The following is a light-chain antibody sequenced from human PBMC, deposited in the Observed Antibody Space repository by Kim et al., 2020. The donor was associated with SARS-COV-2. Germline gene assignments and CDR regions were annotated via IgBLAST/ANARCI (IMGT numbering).Light chain of an antibody. CDR2: DVS. CDR1: YNY. Sequence: YNYVSWYQQHPGKAPKLMIYDVSKRPSGVPDRFSGSKSGNTASLTISGLQAEDEADYYCCSYAGSYTWVFGGGPQLTVL. CDR3: CSYAGSYTWV. J-gene: IGLJ3*02. V-gene: IGLV2-11*01.